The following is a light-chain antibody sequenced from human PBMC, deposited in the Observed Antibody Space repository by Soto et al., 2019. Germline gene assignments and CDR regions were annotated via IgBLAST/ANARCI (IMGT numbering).Light chain of an antibody. J-gene: IGKJ1*01. V-gene: IGKV2-30*01. CDR2: QVS. CDR1: QSLVYTNGNTY. Sequence: DVVVTQSPLSLPVTLGQPASISCRSSQSLVYTNGNTYLAWFQQRPGQSPRRLIYQVSIRDSGVPDRFSGSGSGTEFTLTISRVEAEDVGVYYCMQGTHWPRTFGQGTKVEIK. CDR3: MQGTHWPRT.